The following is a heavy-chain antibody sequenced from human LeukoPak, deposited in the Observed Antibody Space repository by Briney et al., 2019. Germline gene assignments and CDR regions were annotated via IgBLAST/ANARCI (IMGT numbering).Heavy chain of an antibody. CDR3: ARAPVGDSGWYLDY. V-gene: IGHV3-48*04. Sequence: PGGSLRLSCAASGFTFSSYSMNWVRQAPGKGLEWVSYISSSSSTIYYADSVKGRFTISRDNAKNSLYLQMNSLRAEDTAVYYCARAPVGDSGWYLDYWGQGTLVTVSS. CDR2: ISSSSSTI. CDR1: GFTFSSYS. J-gene: IGHJ4*02. D-gene: IGHD6-19*01.